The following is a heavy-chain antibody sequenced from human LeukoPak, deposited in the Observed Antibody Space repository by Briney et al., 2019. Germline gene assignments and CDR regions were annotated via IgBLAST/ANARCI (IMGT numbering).Heavy chain of an antibody. J-gene: IGHJ5*02. CDR3: ARDSGSHYDILTGYYP. D-gene: IGHD3-9*01. V-gene: IGHV1-18*01. CDR2: ISAYNGNT. Sequence: GASVKVSCKASGYTFTSYGISWVRQAPGQGLEWMGWISAYNGNTNYAQKLQGRVTMTTDTSTSTAYMELRSLRSDDTAVYYCARDSGSHYDILTGYYPWGQGTLVTVSS. CDR1: GYTFTSYG.